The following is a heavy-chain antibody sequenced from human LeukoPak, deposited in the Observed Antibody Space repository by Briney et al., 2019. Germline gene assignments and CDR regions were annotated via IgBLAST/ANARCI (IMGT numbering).Heavy chain of an antibody. V-gene: IGHV3-74*01. J-gene: IGHJ6*02. D-gene: IGHD5-12*01. Sequence: GGSLRLSCTASGFTFSSYWMHWVRQAPGKGLVWVSRINGDGSSTNYADSVRGRFTISRDNAKNTLYLQMNSLRAEDTAVFYCARDPYSGYDRSLDVWGQGTAVTVSS. CDR1: GFTFSSYW. CDR3: ARDPYSGYDRSLDV. CDR2: INGDGSST.